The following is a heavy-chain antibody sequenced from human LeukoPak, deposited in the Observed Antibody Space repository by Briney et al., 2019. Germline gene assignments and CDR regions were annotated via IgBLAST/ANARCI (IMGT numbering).Heavy chain of an antibody. Sequence: SETLSLTCTVSGGSISSYYWSWIRQPPGKGLEWIGYIYYSGSTNYNPSLESRVTISVDTSKNQFSLKLSSVTAADTAVYYCARKIVGATGFDYWGQGTLVTVSS. CDR3: ARKIVGATGFDY. V-gene: IGHV4-59*01. J-gene: IGHJ4*02. CDR2: IYYSGST. CDR1: GGSISSYY. D-gene: IGHD1-26*01.